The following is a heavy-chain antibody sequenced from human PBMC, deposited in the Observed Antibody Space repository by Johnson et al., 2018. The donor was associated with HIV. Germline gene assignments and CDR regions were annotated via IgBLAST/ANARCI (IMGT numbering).Heavy chain of an antibody. V-gene: IGHV3-7*03. CDR3: ARVHCSGGNCYFWALGWAFDI. J-gene: IGHJ3*02. Sequence: VQLVESGGGVVQPGRSLRLSCAASGFSFSNYAMDWVRQAPGKGLEWVANIKQDGSEKYYVDSVKGRFTISRDNAKNSLYLQMNSLRAEDSAVYYCARVHCSGGNCYFWALGWAFDIWGQGTMVTVSS. CDR1: GFSFSNYA. D-gene: IGHD2-15*01. CDR2: IKQDGSEK.